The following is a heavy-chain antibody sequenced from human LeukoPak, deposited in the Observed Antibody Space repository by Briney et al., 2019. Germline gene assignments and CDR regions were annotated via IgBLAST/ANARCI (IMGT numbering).Heavy chain of an antibody. Sequence: QLGGSLRLSCAASGFTFSSYGMHWVRQAPGKGLEWVAFIRYDGSNKYYADSVKGRFTISRDNSKNTLYLQMNSLRAEDTAVYYCAKGRETTVNPRFDWGQGTLATVSS. CDR1: GFTFSSYG. CDR2: IRYDGSNK. D-gene: IGHD4-17*01. V-gene: IGHV3-30*02. CDR3: AKGRETTVNPRFD. J-gene: IGHJ4*02.